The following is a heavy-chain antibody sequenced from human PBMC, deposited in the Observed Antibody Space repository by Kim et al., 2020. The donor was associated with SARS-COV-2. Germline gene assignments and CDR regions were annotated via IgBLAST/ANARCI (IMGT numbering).Heavy chain of an antibody. J-gene: IGHJ4*01. CDR3: ATGMGYYASGTYYYFDS. Sequence: GGSLRLSCAASGFTFNIYSMNWVRQAPGKGLEWVSYINTRSTTIYYADSVKGRFTISRDNAKNSLYLQMNSLRDDDTAVYYCATGMGYYASGTYYYFDSWGQGTLVPLSS. V-gene: IGHV3-48*02. CDR1: GFTFNIYS. D-gene: IGHD3-10*01. CDR2: INTRSTTI.